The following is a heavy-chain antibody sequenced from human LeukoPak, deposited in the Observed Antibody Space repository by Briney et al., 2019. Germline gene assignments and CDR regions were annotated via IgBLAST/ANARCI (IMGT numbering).Heavy chain of an antibody. CDR2: IYYSGST. Sequence: PSETLSLTCTVSGGSTSSGDYYWSWIRQPPGKGLEWIGYIYYSGSTYYNPSLKSRVTISVDTSKNQFSLKLSSVTAADTAVYYCARGNFWSGYPYFDYWGQGTLVTVSS. J-gene: IGHJ4*02. V-gene: IGHV4-30-4*01. CDR1: GGSTSSGDYY. CDR3: ARGNFWSGYPYFDY. D-gene: IGHD3-3*01.